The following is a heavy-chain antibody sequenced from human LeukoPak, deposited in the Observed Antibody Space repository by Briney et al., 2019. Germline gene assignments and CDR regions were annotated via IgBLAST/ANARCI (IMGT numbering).Heavy chain of an antibody. D-gene: IGHD1-1*01. CDR2: VSYSGSA. Sequence: SETRSLTCNVSGGSVSSGAYYWSWVRQPPGKGLDWIGYVSYSGSAEYNPSLKSRVTMSVDTTTNQFSLKLSSVTAADTAVYYCAREGPNDGAFAPWGQGTLVTVSS. CDR3: AREGPNDGAFAP. CDR1: GGSVSSGAYY. V-gene: IGHV4-61*08. J-gene: IGHJ5*02.